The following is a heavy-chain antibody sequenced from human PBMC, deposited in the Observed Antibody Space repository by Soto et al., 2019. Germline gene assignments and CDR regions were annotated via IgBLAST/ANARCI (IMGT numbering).Heavy chain of an antibody. J-gene: IGHJ6*02. V-gene: IGHV3-43*01. CDR1: GFRFDDYN. D-gene: IGHD3-3*01. CDR2: ITWNGGNK. CDR3: ARETLSFGSALDV. Sequence: GSLRLSCAASGFRFDDYNMHWVRQAPGKGLEWVSLITWNGGNKYYEDSVKGRFTISRDGTTQSVSLQMTSLKREDTGVYYCARETLSFGSALDVWGQGTTVTVSS.